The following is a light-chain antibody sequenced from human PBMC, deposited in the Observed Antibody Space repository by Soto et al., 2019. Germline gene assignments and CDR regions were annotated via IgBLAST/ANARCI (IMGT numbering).Light chain of an antibody. CDR1: SSDIGGYNA. CDR2: EVT. V-gene: IGLV2-14*01. Sequence: QSVLTQPASVSVSPGRTITIACAGTSSDIGGYNAVSWYQHHPGKAPKLIIYEVTHRPSGVSDRFSASKSGNTASLTISGLQAEDEADYYCNSFRVSHLYVFGTGTKVTVL. CDR3: NSFRVSHLYV. J-gene: IGLJ1*01.